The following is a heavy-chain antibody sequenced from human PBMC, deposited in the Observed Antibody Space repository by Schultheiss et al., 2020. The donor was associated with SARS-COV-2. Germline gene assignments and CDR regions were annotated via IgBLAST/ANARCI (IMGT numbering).Heavy chain of an antibody. V-gene: IGHV3-30*18. Sequence: GGSLRLSCAASGFTFSNAWMSWVRQAPGKGLEWVAVISYDGSNKYYADSVKGRFTISRDNSKNTLYLQMNSLRAEDTAVYYCAKDLAAVADPVYYYYYGMDVWGQGTTVTVSS. D-gene: IGHD6-19*01. J-gene: IGHJ6*02. CDR3: AKDLAAVADPVYYYYYGMDV. CDR1: GFTFSNAW. CDR2: ISYDGSNK.